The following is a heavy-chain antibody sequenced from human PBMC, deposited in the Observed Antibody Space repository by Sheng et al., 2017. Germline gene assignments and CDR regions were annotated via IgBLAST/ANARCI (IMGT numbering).Heavy chain of an antibody. V-gene: IGHV3-21*01. D-gene: IGHD5-12*01. CDR2: ISSSSSYI. CDR1: GFTFSSYS. Sequence: EVQLVESGGGLVKPGGSLRLSCAASGFTFSSYSMNWVRQAPGKGLEWVSSISSSSSYIYYADSVKGRFTISRDNAKNSLYLQMNSLRAEDTAVYYCARDRPNGYNWENWFDPWGQGTLVTVSS. J-gene: IGHJ5*02. CDR3: ARDRPNGYNWENWFDP.